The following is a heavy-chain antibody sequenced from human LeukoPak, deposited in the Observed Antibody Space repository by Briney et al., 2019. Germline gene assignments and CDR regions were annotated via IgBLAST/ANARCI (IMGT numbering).Heavy chain of an antibody. V-gene: IGHV3-33*01. CDR2: IWYDGSNK. CDR1: GFTFSSYG. CDR3: ARDSPSIAAAALDY. D-gene: IGHD6-13*01. Sequence: GRSLGLSCAASGFTFSSYGMHWVRQAPGKGLEWVAVIWYDGSNKYYADSVKGRFTISRDNSKNTLYLQMNSLRAEDTAVYYCARDSPSIAAAALDYWGQGTLVTVSS. J-gene: IGHJ4*02.